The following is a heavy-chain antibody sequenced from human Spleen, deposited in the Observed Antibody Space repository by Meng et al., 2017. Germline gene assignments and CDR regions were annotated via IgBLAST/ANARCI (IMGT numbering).Heavy chain of an antibody. V-gene: IGHV3-7*01. CDR2: VKQDGSEK. CDR3: ARQDAGCFY. D-gene: IGHD2-15*01. J-gene: IGHJ4*02. Sequence: GGSLRLSCEASGFTFRSYWMTWVRQAPGKGLEWVASVKQDGSEKYYVDSVKGRFTISRDNAKNSLYLQLNSLRAEDTAVYYCARQDAGCFYWGQGTLVTVSS. CDR1: GFTFRSYW.